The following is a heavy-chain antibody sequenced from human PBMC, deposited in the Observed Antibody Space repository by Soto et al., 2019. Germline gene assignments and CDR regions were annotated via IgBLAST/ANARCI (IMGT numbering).Heavy chain of an antibody. CDR3: AKTRYAILTGSIWFDP. V-gene: IGHV3-30*18. CDR2: IFYDGTNK. D-gene: IGHD3-9*01. J-gene: IGHJ5*02. Sequence: QVQLVESGGGVVQPGRSLRLSCAASGFTFSSFGMHWVRQAPGKGLEWVAVIFYDGTNKYYAASVKGRFTISRDNSKNTLYLQMNSLIAEDTAVYYCAKTRYAILTGSIWFDPFGQGTMVNVSS. CDR1: GFTFSSFG.